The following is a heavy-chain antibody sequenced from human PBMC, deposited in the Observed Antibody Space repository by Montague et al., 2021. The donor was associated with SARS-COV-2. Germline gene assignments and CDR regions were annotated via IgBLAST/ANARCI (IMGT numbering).Heavy chain of an antibody. Sequence: SLRLSCAASGFTFSSYAMHWVRQAPGKGLEWVAVISYDGSNKYYADSVKGRFTISRDNFKNTLYLQMNSLRAEDTAVYYCARDLAVVAATPFDYWGQGTLVTVSS. V-gene: IGHV3-30*04. D-gene: IGHD2-15*01. J-gene: IGHJ4*02. CDR1: GFTFSSYA. CDR3: ARDLAVVAATPFDY. CDR2: ISYDGSNK.